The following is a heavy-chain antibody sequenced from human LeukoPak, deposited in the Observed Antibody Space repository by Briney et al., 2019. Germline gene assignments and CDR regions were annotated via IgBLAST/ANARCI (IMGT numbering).Heavy chain of an antibody. J-gene: IGHJ4*02. CDR3: ARVSSGWYVDY. Sequence: GGSLRLSCAASGFTFSSYWMCWVRQAPGKGLEWVANIKQDGSEKYYVDSVKGRFTISRDNAKNSLYLQMNSLRAEDTAVYYCARVSSGWYVDYWGQGTLVTVSS. CDR2: IKQDGSEK. D-gene: IGHD6-19*01. V-gene: IGHV3-7*01. CDR1: GFTFSSYW.